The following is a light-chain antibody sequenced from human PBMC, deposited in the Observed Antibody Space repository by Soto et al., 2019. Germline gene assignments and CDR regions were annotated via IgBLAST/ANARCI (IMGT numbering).Light chain of an antibody. Sequence: KFMLTQPNSVSESPGQTVTISCTRSSGSIASDYVQWYQQRPGSAPINVIFEDSQRPSGVPDRFSGSIDSTSNSASLTISRMTTEDAADFYCQSVDGKDVVFGGGTKLTVL. V-gene: IGLV6-57*04. J-gene: IGLJ2*01. CDR1: SGSIASDY. CDR3: QSVDGKDVV. CDR2: EDS.